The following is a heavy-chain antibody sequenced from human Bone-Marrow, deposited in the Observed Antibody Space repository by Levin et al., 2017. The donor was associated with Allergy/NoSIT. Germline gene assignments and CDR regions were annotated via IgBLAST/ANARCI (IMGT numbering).Heavy chain of an antibody. CDR2: IDPSGGTT. Sequence: PGESLKISCKASGYSFTNYYLHWVRQAPGQGLEWMGVIDPSGGTTRYAEKFLGRVSMTRDTSTSTVYMELSGLKSEDTAIYYCTRKYDNYLFDYWGQGTLVTVSS. V-gene: IGHV1-46*03. CDR3: TRKYDNYLFDY. CDR1: GYSFTNYY. J-gene: IGHJ4*02. D-gene: IGHD3-9*01.